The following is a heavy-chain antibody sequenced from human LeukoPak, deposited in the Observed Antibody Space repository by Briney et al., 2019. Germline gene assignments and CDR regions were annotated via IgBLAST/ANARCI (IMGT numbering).Heavy chain of an antibody. D-gene: IGHD2-2*01. J-gene: IGHJ4*02. V-gene: IGHV4-59*01. Sequence: SETQSLTCTVSGGSISSYYWSWIRQPPGKRLEWIGYIYYSGSTNYNPSLKSRVTISVDTSKNQFSLKLSSVTAADTAVYYCARGQIVVVPAAPGPIDYWGQGTLVTVSS. CDR2: IYYSGST. CDR1: GGSISSYY. CDR3: ARGQIVVVPAAPGPIDY.